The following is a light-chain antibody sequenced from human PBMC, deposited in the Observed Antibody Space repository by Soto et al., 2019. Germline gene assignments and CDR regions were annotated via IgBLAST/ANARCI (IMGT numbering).Light chain of an antibody. CDR3: QQSYSSFMYT. J-gene: IGKJ2*01. CDR2: GAS. V-gene: IGKV1-39*01. CDR1: QSIGSY. Sequence: DIQLTQSPSSLSASIGDRVTITCRASQSIGSYLGWYQHKQGRAPKLLIFGASYIKGGVPSRFSGSGSGTDFTLTITSLDPEDVSTYYCQQSYSSFMYTFGQGTKVDIK.